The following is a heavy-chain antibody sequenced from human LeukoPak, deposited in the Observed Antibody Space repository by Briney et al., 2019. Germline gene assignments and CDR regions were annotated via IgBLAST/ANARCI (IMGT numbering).Heavy chain of an antibody. CDR1: GFTFSSYA. CDR2: ISGSGGST. J-gene: IGHJ1*01. V-gene: IGHV3-23*01. D-gene: IGHD6-13*01. Sequence: PGGSLRLSCAASGFTFSSYAMSWVRQAPGKGLEWVSAISGSGGSTYYADSVKGRFTISRDNSKNTLYLQMNSLRAEDTAVYYCAKVQSDSIAAAGTTAGFQHWGQGTLVTVSS. CDR3: AKVQSDSIAAAGTTAGFQH.